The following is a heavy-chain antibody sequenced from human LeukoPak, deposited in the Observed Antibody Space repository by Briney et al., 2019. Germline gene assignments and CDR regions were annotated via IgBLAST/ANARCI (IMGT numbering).Heavy chain of an antibody. CDR1: GFTFTAYH. J-gene: IGHJ4*02. CDR3: ATEGYYYDSSGYYVNYFDY. CDR2: INPNSGGT. D-gene: IGHD3-22*01. V-gene: IGHV1-2*02. Sequence: ASVTVSCKASGFTFTAYHMHWVRQAPGQGLEWMGWINPNSGGTNYAQKFQGRVTMTRDTSISTAYMELSRLRSDDTAVYYCATEGYYYDSSGYYVNYFDYWGQGTLVTVSS.